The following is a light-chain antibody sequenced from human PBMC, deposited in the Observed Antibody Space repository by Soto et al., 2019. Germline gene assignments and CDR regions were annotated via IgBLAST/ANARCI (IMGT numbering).Light chain of an antibody. CDR3: QQYNSYPWT. V-gene: IGKV1-5*03. Sequence: DFQMTQSPSTLSASVGDRVTITCRASQSINSWLAWYQQKPGKAPKVLIYKASSLESGAPSRFSGSGSGTEFTLTISSLQPDDFATYYCQQYNSYPWTFGQGTKVDI. CDR2: KAS. J-gene: IGKJ1*01. CDR1: QSINSW.